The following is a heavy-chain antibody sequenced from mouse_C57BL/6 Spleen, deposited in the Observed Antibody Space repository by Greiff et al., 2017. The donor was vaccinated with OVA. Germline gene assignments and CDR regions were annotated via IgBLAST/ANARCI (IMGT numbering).Heavy chain of an antibody. CDR1: GYAFSSYW. V-gene: IGHV1-80*01. Sequence: VQLQQSGAELVKPGASVKISCKASGYAFSSYWMNWVKQRPGKGLEWIGQIYPGDGDTNYNGKFKGKATLTADKSSSTAYMQLSSLTSEDSAVYFCARDLTTVVARAYWGQGTLVTVSA. J-gene: IGHJ3*01. CDR2: IYPGDGDT. D-gene: IGHD1-1*01. CDR3: ARDLTTVVARAY.